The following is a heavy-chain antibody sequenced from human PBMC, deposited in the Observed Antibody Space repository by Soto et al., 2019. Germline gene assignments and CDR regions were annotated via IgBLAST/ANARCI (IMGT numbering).Heavy chain of an antibody. D-gene: IGHD3-16*01. V-gene: IGHV3-21*01. CDR2: ISSSSSHV. CDR1: GLRFSGYS. J-gene: IGHJ4*02. CDR3: VTDQWGGGGNDY. Sequence: EVQLVESGGGLVRPGGSLRLSCITSGLRFSGYSMNWVRQAPGRGLEWVSAISSSSSHVFYTDSAKGRFTISRDNDKNTLHLQMNSLRVEDTAIYYCVTDQWGGGGNDYWGQGTLVTVSS.